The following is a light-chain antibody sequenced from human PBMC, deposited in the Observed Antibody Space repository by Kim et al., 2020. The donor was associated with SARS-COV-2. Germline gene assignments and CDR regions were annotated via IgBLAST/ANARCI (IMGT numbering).Light chain of an antibody. V-gene: IGKV3-20*01. CDR3: QQSGNARRT. CDR2: AAS. J-gene: IGKJ1*01. CDR1: QTMSSNF. Sequence: EIVLTQSPGTLSLSPGERATLSCRASQTMSSNFLAWYQQKPGQAPRLLIYAASKRATGIPDRFSGSGSGTDFTLTISRLDPEDFAVYCCQQSGNARRTFGQGTKVEIK.